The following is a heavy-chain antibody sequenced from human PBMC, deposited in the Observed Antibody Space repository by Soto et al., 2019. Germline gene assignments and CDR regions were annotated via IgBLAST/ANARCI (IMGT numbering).Heavy chain of an antibody. V-gene: IGHV2-26*01. J-gene: IGHJ5*02. D-gene: IGHD2-2*01. CDR1: GLSLSNGRLG. CDR2: IFSNDDK. CDR3: ALIKDCSRTDCYLASFDP. Sequence: QVTLKESGPVLVKPTETLTLTCTVSGLSLSNGRLGVSWIRQPQGKALEWLAHIFSNDDKSYSTSMRSILTNSKDTPRNQVFLTMTNMEPMDSATYYCALIKDCSRTDCYLASFDPWGQGTLVTVSS.